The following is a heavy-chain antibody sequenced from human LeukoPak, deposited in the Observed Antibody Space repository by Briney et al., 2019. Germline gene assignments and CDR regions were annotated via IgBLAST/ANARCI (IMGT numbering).Heavy chain of an antibody. Sequence: SETLSLTCTVSGGSISSYYWSWIRHPAGKGLEWIGRIYTSGSTNYNPSLKSRVTTSVDTSKNQFSLKLSSVTAADTAVYYCARGIYSGSLGRTDYWGQGTLVTVSS. CDR3: ARGIYSGSLGRTDY. J-gene: IGHJ4*02. CDR2: IYTSGST. V-gene: IGHV4-4*07. D-gene: IGHD1-26*01. CDR1: GGSISSYY.